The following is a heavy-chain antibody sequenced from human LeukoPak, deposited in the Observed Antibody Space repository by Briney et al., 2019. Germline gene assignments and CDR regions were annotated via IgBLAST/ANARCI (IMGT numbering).Heavy chain of an antibody. V-gene: IGHV4-39*07. Sequence: PSETLSLTCTVSGGSISSSSYYWSWIRQPPGKGLEWIGEINHSGSTNYNPSLKSRVTISVDTSKNQFSLKLSSVTAADMAVYYCARVGSPRYFDWLSYSSGWSRKSFFDYWGQGTLVTVSS. D-gene: IGHD3-9*01. CDR3: ARVGSPRYFDWLSYSSGWSRKSFFDY. J-gene: IGHJ4*02. CDR1: GGSISSSSYY. CDR2: INHSGST.